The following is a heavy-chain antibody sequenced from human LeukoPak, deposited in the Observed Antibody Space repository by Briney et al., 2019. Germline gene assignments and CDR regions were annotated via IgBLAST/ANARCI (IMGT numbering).Heavy chain of an antibody. CDR3: ARVVDYSFDY. Sequence: PSETLSLTCTVSGGSISSYYWSWIRQPPGKGLEWIGYIYYSGSTNYNPPLKSRVTISVDTSKNQFSLKLSSVTAADTAVYYCARVVDYSFDYWGQGTLVTVSS. CDR2: IYYSGST. D-gene: IGHD4-11*01. CDR1: GGSISSYY. V-gene: IGHV4-59*01. J-gene: IGHJ4*02.